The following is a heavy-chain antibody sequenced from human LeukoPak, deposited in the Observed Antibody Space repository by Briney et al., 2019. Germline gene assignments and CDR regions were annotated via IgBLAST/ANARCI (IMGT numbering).Heavy chain of an antibody. CDR1: GFTFSSYA. J-gene: IGHJ4*02. V-gene: IGHV3-23*01. Sequence: GGSLRLSCAASGFTFSSYAMSWVRQAPGKGLEWVSAISGSGGSAYYADSVKGRFTISRDNSKNTLYLQMNSLRAEDTAVYYCAKDLDYGDGGSFDYWGQGTLVTVSS. D-gene: IGHD4-17*01. CDR3: AKDLDYGDGGSFDY. CDR2: ISGSGGSA.